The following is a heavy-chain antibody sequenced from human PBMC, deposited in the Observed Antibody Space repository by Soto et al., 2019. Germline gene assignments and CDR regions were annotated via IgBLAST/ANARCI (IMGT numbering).Heavy chain of an antibody. D-gene: IGHD6-19*01. J-gene: IGHJ6*02. Sequence: ASVKVSCKASGYTFTSYAMHWVRQAPGQRLEWMGWINAGNGNTKYSQKFQGRVTITRDTSASTAYMELSSLRSEDTAVYYCARVGTAVYYYGMDVWGQGTTVTVSS. V-gene: IGHV1-3*01. CDR2: INAGNGNT. CDR3: ARVGTAVYYYGMDV. CDR1: GYTFTSYA.